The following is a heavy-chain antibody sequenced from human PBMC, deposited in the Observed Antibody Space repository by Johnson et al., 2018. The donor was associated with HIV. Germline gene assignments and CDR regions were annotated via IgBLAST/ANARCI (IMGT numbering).Heavy chain of an antibody. Sequence: VQLVESGGGVVQPGRSLRLSCAASGFTFSNYAIHWVRQAPGKGLEWVSAISGSGGSTYYADSVKGRFTISRDNSKNTLYLQMNSLRAEDTAVYYCAKDSFVAGTRGAFDIWGQGTMVTVSS. J-gene: IGHJ3*02. D-gene: IGHD6-13*01. V-gene: IGHV3-23*04. CDR2: ISGSGGST. CDR3: AKDSFVAGTRGAFDI. CDR1: GFTFSNYA.